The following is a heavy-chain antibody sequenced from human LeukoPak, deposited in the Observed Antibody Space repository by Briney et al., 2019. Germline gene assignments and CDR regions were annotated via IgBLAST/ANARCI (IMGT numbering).Heavy chain of an antibody. J-gene: IGHJ3*02. CDR3: ARNRDGYNYWSDAFDI. D-gene: IGHD5-24*01. CDR1: GYSFTSYW. V-gene: IGHV5-51*01. Sequence: GESLKISCKGSGYSFTSYWIGWVRQMPGKGLEWMGIIYPGDSDTRYSPSFQGQVTISVDKSISTAYLQWSSLKASDTAMYYCARNRDGYNYWSDAFDIWGQGTMVTVSS. CDR2: IYPGDSDT.